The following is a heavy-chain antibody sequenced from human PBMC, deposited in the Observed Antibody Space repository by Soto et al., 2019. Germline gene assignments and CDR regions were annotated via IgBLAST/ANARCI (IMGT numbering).Heavy chain of an antibody. V-gene: IGHV3-66*02. J-gene: IGHJ4*02. CDR1: GFSVSSNY. CDR2: HYSGGST. Sequence: PGGSLRLSCAISGFSVSSNYLSWVRQAPGKGLEWVSVHYSGGSTYYADSVQGRFTISRDKSNNTLYLQMDSLRAEDTAVYYCAKGEVRGIIPSYFDYWGLGTLVTVSS. CDR3: AKGEVRGIIPSYFDY. D-gene: IGHD3-10*01.